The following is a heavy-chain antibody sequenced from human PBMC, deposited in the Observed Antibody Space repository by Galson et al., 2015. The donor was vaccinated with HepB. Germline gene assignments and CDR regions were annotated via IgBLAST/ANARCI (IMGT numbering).Heavy chain of an antibody. CDR2: VSGYDGSA. CDR1: GYDFNKYG. CDR3: ARDSRLELQLNNYYSYGMDV. V-gene: IGHV1-18*01. J-gene: IGHJ6*02. D-gene: IGHD1-7*01. Sequence: SVKVSCKASGYDFNKYGLSRVRQAPGQGLEWMGWVSGYDGSANYAPKFQGRVTMTTEASTGTAFMEMRSLRSDDTAVYYRARDSRLELQLNNYYSYGMDVWGQGTAVVVS.